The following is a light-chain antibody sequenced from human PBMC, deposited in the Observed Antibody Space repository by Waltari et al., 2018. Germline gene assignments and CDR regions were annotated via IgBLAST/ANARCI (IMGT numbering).Light chain of an antibody. CDR2: DVT. CDR1: GNAVGAYNS. CDR3: SAYAIAITPVL. J-gene: IGLJ2*01. V-gene: IGLV2-14*01. Sequence: QSALPQPASVSGSPGQSITISCTGTGNAVGAYNSVSWYQQHPGKAPKLMLYDVTNRASGVSSRFSGSKSGNTASLTISGLQAEDEADYYCSAYAIAITPVLFGGGTKVTVL.